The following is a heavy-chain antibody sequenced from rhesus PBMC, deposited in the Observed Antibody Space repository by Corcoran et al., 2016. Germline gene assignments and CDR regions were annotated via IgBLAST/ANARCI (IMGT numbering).Heavy chain of an antibody. CDR1: GFSLTTSGMG. CDR3: ARVVVLTDPTEYFEF. Sequence: QVTLKESGPALVKPTQTLTLTCTFSGFSLTTSGMGVGWIRQHPGKALGWLALIYWDDDKRYSTSLKSRLTISNDTSKNQVVLTMTNMDPVDTATYYCARVVVLTDPTEYFEFWGQGALVTVSS. J-gene: IGHJ1*01. D-gene: IGHD2-15*01. V-gene: IGHV2-174*01. CDR2: IYWDDDK.